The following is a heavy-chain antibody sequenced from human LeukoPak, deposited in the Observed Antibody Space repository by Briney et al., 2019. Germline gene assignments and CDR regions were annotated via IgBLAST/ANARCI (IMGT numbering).Heavy chain of an antibody. V-gene: IGHV3-9*01. CDR2: ISWNSGSI. D-gene: IGHD1-26*01. CDR1: GFTFDDYA. CDR3: AKALVGATTYYFDY. J-gene: IGHJ4*02. Sequence: GGSLRLSCAASGFTFDDYAMHWVRQAPGKGLEWGSGISWNSGSIGYADSVKGRFTISRDNAKNSLYLQMNSLRAEDTALYYCAKALVGATTYYFDYWGQGTLVTVSS.